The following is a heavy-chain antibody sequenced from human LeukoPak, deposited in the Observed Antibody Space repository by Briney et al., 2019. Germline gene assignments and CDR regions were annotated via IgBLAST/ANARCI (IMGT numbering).Heavy chain of an antibody. J-gene: IGHJ5*02. V-gene: IGHV4-34*01. CDR3: ARGRYSSGWYIARWFDP. CDR2: INHSGST. D-gene: IGHD6-19*01. CDR1: GGSLSGYY. Sequence: SETLSLTCAVYGGSLSGYYWSWIRQPPGKGLEWIGEINHSGSTNYNPSLKSRVTISVDTSKNQFSLKLSSVTAADTAVYYCARGRYSSGWYIARWFDPWGQGTLVTVSS.